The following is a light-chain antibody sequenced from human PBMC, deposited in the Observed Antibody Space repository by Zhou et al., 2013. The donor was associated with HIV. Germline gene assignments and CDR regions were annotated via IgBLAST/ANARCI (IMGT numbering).Light chain of an antibody. CDR2: AAS. V-gene: IGKV1-39*01. CDR3: QQSYSIPA. J-gene: IGKJ1*01. CDR1: QSISSY. Sequence: DIQMTQSPSSLSASVGDRVTITCRSSQSISSYLNWYQQKPGKAPKLLIYAASSLQSGVPSRFSGSGSGTDFTLTISSLQPEDFATYYCQQSYSIPAFGQGTEGGN.